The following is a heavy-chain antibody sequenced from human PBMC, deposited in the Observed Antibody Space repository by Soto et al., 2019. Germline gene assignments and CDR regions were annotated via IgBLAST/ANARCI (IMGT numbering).Heavy chain of an antibody. Sequence: VXXXXSGGGXVQPGGSXXLSXAASGFTFSSYXXSWVRQXPXXXXXXXSAISGSGGSTYYADSVKGRFTISRDNSKNTLYLQMXSXXXEDTAVYYCAKQESITIFGVVISYFQHWGQGTLVTVSS. J-gene: IGHJ1*01. D-gene: IGHD3-3*01. CDR1: GFTFSSYX. V-gene: IGHV3-23*01. CDR3: AKQESITIFGVVISYFQH. CDR2: ISGSGGST.